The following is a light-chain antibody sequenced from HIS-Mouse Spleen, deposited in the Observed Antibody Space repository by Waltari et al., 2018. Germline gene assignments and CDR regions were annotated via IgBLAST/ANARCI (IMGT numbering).Light chain of an antibody. Sequence: QSALTQPATASGSPGQSITIPCTGTSSDVGSYKLVSWYQQHPGKAPKLMIYEGSKRPSGVSNRFSGSKSGNTASLTISGLQAEDEADYYCCSYAGSSTWVFGGGTKLTVL. CDR2: EGS. J-gene: IGLJ3*02. CDR1: SSDVGSYKL. CDR3: CSYAGSSTWV. V-gene: IGLV2-23*01.